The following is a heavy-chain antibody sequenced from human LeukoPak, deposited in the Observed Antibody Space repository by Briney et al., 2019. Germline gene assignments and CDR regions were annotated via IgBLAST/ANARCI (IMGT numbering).Heavy chain of an antibody. CDR3: TRDLKAGNRGY. CDR2: IRSKGYGGTT. CDR1: GFSIGDFA. V-gene: IGHV3-49*03. J-gene: IGHJ4*02. Sequence: PGRSLRLSCTASGFSIGDFAMSWFRQAPGKGLEWVGIIRSKGYGGTTEYAASVKGRFTISRDESKSIAYLQMNSLKTEDTAVYYCTRDLKAGNRGYWGQGTLVTVSS. D-gene: IGHD6-19*01.